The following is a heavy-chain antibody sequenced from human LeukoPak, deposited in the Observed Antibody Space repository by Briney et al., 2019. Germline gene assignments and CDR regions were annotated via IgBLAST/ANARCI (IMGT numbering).Heavy chain of an antibody. CDR2: ISGSGGST. CDR3: AKGVSGYDLSLSY. V-gene: IGHV3-23*01. J-gene: IGHJ4*02. D-gene: IGHD5-12*01. Sequence: GGSLRLSCAASGFTFSSYAMSWVRQAPGKGLEWVSAISGSGGSTYYADSVKGRFTISRDNSKNTLYLQMNSLRAGDTAVYYCAKGVSGYDLSLSYWGQGTLVTVSS. CDR1: GFTFSSYA.